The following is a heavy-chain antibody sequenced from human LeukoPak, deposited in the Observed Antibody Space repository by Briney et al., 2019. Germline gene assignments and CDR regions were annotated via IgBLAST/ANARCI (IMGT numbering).Heavy chain of an antibody. CDR1: GFTFSDYF. V-gene: IGHV3-11*01. J-gene: IGHJ6*02. CDR2: ISNSGRTT. Sequence: GGSLRLSCVGSGFTFSDYFISWIRQAPGKGLEWISYISNSGRTTYFADSVKGRFTISRDNAKNSLYLHMNGLRAEDTVVYYCARDLLANIDDYYFGIDVWGQGTTVTVSS. D-gene: IGHD4/OR15-4a*01. CDR3: ARDLLANIDDYYFGIDV.